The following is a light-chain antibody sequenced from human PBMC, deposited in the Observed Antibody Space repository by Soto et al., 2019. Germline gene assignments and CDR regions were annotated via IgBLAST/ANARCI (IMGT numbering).Light chain of an antibody. J-gene: IGLJ2*01. Sequence: QSVLTQPPSVSAAPGQKVTISCSGSSSIFGNYYVFWYQHLPGTAPKLLIYDNNRRPSGIPDRFSGSKSGTSATLGITGLQTGDEADYYCGAWDNSLSVVVFGGGTKLTVL. CDR3: GAWDNSLSVVV. V-gene: IGLV1-51*01. CDR2: DNN. CDR1: SSIFGNYY.